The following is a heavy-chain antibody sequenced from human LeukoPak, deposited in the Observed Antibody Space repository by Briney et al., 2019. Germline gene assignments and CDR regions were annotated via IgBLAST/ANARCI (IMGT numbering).Heavy chain of an antibody. V-gene: IGHV3-23*01. CDR2: VSGSGGST. Sequence: GGSLRLSCAASGFTFGSYGMSWVRQAPGKGLEWVSAVSGSGGSTYYADSVKGRFTISRDNSKNTLYLQMNSLRAEDTAVYYCAKDHRYSYGYGEFDYWGQGTLVNVSP. J-gene: IGHJ4*02. CDR1: GFTFGSYG. D-gene: IGHD5-18*01. CDR3: AKDHRYSYGYGEFDY.